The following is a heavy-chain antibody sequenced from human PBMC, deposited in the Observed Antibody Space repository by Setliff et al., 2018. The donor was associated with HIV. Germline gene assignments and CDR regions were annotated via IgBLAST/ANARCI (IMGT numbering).Heavy chain of an antibody. D-gene: IGHD3-10*01. J-gene: IGHJ6*03. Sequence: GASVKVSCKASGYSFTSYEINWVRQATGQGLEWMGWMHPHSGNTDYTQKFQGRVTMTRNTSISTAYMELSSLRSEDTAVYYCASYYGSGAHYPYYYYMDVWGKGTTVTVSS. CDR3: ASYYGSGAHYPYYYYMDV. V-gene: IGHV1-8*02. CDR2: MHPHSGNT. CDR1: GYSFTSYE.